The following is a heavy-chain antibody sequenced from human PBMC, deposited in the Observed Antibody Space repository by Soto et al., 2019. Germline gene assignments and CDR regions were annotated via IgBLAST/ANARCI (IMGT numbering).Heavy chain of an antibody. CDR1: GFHFSSYS. CDR2: ISSSSSTI. J-gene: IGHJ3*02. V-gene: IGHV3-48*01. D-gene: IGHD2-8*01. Sequence: GSLRLSCAASGFHFSSYSMNWVRQAPGKGLEWVSYISSSSSTIYYADSVKGRFTISRDNAKNSLYLQMNSLRAEDTAVYYCARGVDIVLMVYASPDAFDIWGQGTMVTVSS. CDR3: ARGVDIVLMVYASPDAFDI.